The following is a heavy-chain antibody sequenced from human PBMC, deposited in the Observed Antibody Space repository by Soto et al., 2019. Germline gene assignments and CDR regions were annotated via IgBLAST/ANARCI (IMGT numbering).Heavy chain of an antibody. J-gene: IGHJ6*02. Sequence: SVKVSCKASGFTFTSSAVQWVRQARGQRLEWIGWIVVGSGNTNYAQKFQERVTITRDMSTSTAYMELSSLRSEDTAVYYCAADKLGYCSSTSCYGYYYGMDVWGQGTTVTVSS. CDR1: GFTFTSSA. CDR3: AADKLGYCSSTSCYGYYYGMDV. D-gene: IGHD2-2*01. CDR2: IVVGSGNT. V-gene: IGHV1-58*01.